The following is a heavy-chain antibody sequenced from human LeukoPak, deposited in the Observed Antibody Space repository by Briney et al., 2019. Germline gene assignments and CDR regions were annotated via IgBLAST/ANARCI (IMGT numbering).Heavy chain of an antibody. V-gene: IGHV3-30*18. CDR1: GFTFSSYG. D-gene: IGHD3-22*01. CDR2: ISYDGSNK. J-gene: IGHJ4*02. CDR3: AKGATYYYDSSGYEIDY. Sequence: GGSLRLSCAASGFTFSSYGMHWVRQAPGEGLEWVAVISYDGSNKYYADSVKGRFTISRDNSKNTLYLQMNSLRAEDTAVYYCAKGATYYYDSSGYEIDYWGQGTLVTVSS.